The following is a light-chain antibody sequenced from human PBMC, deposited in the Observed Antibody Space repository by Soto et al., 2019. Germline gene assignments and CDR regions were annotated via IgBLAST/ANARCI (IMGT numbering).Light chain of an antibody. J-gene: IGLJ7*01. V-gene: IGLV1-40*01. CDR2: GNT. Sequence: QSVLTQPPSVSGAPGQRVTISCTGSSSNIGAGYAVHWYQQLPGTAPKLLIYGNTNRPSGVPDRFSGSKSGASASLAITGLQAEDEADYYCQSYDTRPSGVFGGGTQLTVL. CDR3: QSYDTRPSGV. CDR1: SSNIGAGYA.